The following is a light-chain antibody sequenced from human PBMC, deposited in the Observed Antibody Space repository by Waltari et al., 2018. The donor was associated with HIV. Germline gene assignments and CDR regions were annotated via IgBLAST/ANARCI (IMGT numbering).Light chain of an antibody. CDR2: KDS. Sequence: SYELTQPPSVSVSPGQTARITCSGDALPKKYAYWYQQKPGQAPVLVIYKDSERPTGIPERFSGSSSGTIVTLTISGVQTEDEADYYGQSADSSGTWVFGGGTKLTVL. J-gene: IGLJ3*02. CDR1: ALPKKY. CDR3: QSADSSGTWV. V-gene: IGLV3-25*03.